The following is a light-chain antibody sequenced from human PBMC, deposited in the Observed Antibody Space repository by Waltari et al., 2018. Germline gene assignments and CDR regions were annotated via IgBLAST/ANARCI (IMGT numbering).Light chain of an antibody. CDR2: DTS. J-gene: IGKJ4*01. Sequence: DIVLTHSPPILSLSPGERPSLSCRASQSVTNYLAWYQQKPGQAPRLLIYDTSNRATGIPARFSGSGFGTDFTLTISSLEPEDFAVYYCQQRRDWPLTFGGGTKVEIK. CDR3: QQRRDWPLT. V-gene: IGKV3-11*01. CDR1: QSVTNY.